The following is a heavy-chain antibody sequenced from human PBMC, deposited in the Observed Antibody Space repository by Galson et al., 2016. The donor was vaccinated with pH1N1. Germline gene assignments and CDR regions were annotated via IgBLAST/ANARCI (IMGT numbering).Heavy chain of an antibody. D-gene: IGHD3-3*01. CDR2: IGGSGGSP. J-gene: IGHJ4*02. CDR3: AKRPIITIFGAGSNYCDS. CDR1: GFSFSNYA. Sequence: SPRLSCAASGFSFSNYAMSWVRQAPGRGLEWVSGIGGSGGSPNYGDSVKGRFTISRDNSKNILYLQMNSLRAEDTAVYYCAKRPIITIFGAGSNYCDSWGQGTLVTVSS. V-gene: IGHV3-23*01.